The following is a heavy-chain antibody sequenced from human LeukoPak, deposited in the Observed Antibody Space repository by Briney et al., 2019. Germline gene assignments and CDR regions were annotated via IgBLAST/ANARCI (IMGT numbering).Heavy chain of an antibody. D-gene: IGHD3-10*01. J-gene: IGHJ3*02. Sequence: PSETLSLTCTVSGGSISSGSYYWSWIRQPAGKGLEWIGRIYTSGSTNYNPSLKSRVTISVDTSKNQFSLKLSSVTAADTAVYYCARRGYYGSDAFDIWGQGTMVTVSS. CDR2: IYTSGST. V-gene: IGHV4-61*02. CDR3: ARRGYYGSDAFDI. CDR1: GGSISSGSYY.